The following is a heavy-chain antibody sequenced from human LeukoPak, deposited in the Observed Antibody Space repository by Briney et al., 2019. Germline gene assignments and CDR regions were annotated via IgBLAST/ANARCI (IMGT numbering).Heavy chain of an antibody. Sequence: SETLSLTCTVSGGSISSYYWSWIRQPPGKGLEWIGYIYYSGSTNYNPSLKSRVTISVDTSKNQFSLKLSSVTAADTAFYYCARSASSSSRSAFDIWGQGTMVTVSS. CDR1: GGSISSYY. J-gene: IGHJ3*02. CDR2: IYYSGST. CDR3: ARSASSSSRSAFDI. D-gene: IGHD6-6*01. V-gene: IGHV4-59*01.